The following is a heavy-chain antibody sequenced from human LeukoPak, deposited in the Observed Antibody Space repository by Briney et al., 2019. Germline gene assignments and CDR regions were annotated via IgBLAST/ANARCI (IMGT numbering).Heavy chain of an antibody. CDR3: ARDLWSNSENWFDP. CDR1: GGTFSSYA. Sequence: SVKVSCKASGGTFSSYAISWVRQAPGQGLEWMGRIIPILGIANYAQKFQGRVTITADKSTCTAYMELSSLRSEDTAVYYCARDLWSNSENWFDPWGQGTLVTVSS. D-gene: IGHD4-4*01. V-gene: IGHV1-69*04. J-gene: IGHJ5*02. CDR2: IIPILGIA.